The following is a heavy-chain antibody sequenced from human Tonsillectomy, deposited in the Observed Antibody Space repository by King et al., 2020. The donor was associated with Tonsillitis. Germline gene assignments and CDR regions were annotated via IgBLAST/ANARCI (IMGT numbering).Heavy chain of an antibody. Sequence: VQLVESGGGVVQPGRSLRLSCAASGFTFSSYAMHWVRQARGKGLEWVAVISYDGSNKYYADSVKGRFTISRDNSKNTLYLQMNSLRAEDTAVYYCAREGDSSGYYYQTDAFDIWGQGTMVTVSS. V-gene: IGHV3-30-3*01. CDR3: AREGDSSGYYYQTDAFDI. CDR2: ISYDGSNK. J-gene: IGHJ3*02. CDR1: GFTFSSYA. D-gene: IGHD3-22*01.